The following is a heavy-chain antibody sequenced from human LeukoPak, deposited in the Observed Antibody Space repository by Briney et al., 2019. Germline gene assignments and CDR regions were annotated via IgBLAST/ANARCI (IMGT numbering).Heavy chain of an antibody. D-gene: IGHD3-3*01. CDR1: GGSISSSSYY. V-gene: IGHV4-39*01. Sequence: PSETLSLTCTVSGGSISSSSYYWGWIRQPPGKGLEWIGSIYYSGSTYYNPSLKSRVTISVDTSKNQFSLKLSSVTAADTAVYYCARLLITIFGVDYFDYWGQGTLVTVSS. J-gene: IGHJ4*02. CDR3: ARLLITIFGVDYFDY. CDR2: IYYSGST.